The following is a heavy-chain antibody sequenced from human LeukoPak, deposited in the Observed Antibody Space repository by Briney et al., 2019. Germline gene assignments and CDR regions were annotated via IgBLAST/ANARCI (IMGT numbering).Heavy chain of an antibody. CDR3: GIRVAGLDY. D-gene: IGHD3/OR15-3a*01. J-gene: IGHJ4*02. V-gene: IGHV5-51*01. Sequence: GESLKISCQGSGYSFTPNWIGWVRQMPGKGLEWMGIIYPGDSDTRYSPSFQGQVTISADKSISTAYLERSSLEASGTALDFVGIRVAGLDYWGQGTLVPVSS. CDR2: IYPGDSDT. CDR1: GYSFTPNW.